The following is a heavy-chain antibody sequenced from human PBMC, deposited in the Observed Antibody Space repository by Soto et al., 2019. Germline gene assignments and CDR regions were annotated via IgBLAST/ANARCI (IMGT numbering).Heavy chain of an antibody. CDR2: IIPIFGTA. D-gene: IGHD2-2*01. CDR1: GVTFSIYA. Sequence: QVQLVQSGAEVKKPGSSVKVSCKASGVTFSIYAISWVRQAPGQGLECIGGIIPIFGTANYAQKFQGRVTITADESTSTAYMELSSLRSEDTAVYYCARAGDCSSTSCYGYYYYGMDVWGQGTTVTVSS. V-gene: IGHV1-69*01. J-gene: IGHJ6*02. CDR3: ARAGDCSSTSCYGYYYYGMDV.